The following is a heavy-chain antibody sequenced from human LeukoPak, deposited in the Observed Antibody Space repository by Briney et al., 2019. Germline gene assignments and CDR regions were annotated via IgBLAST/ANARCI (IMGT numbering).Heavy chain of an antibody. CDR2: IYYSGST. Sequence: SETLSLTCTVSGGSISSSSYYWGWIRQPPGKGLEWIGSIYYSGSTYYNPSLKSRVIISVDTSKNQFSLKLSSVTAADTAVYYCARCEVTSYYYYYYMDVWGKGTTVTVSS. V-gene: IGHV4-39*07. D-gene: IGHD4-17*01. J-gene: IGHJ6*03. CDR1: GGSISSSSYY. CDR3: ARCEVTSYYYYYYMDV.